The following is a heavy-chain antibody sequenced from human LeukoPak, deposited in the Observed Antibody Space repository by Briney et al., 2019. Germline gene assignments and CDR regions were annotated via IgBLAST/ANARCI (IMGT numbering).Heavy chain of an antibody. CDR1: GGSIRSGSHY. CDR3: AKRDDSGGNLVDL. J-gene: IGHJ4*02. D-gene: IGHD3-22*01. Sequence: SETLSLTCTVSGGSIRSGSHYWAWIRQPPEKGLEWIGSIYYSGSTYYNPSLENRVTISIDTSKNHFSLKLSSLSAADTSVYYCAKRDDSGGNLVDLWGQGTLVTVS. CDR2: IYYSGST. V-gene: IGHV4-39*02.